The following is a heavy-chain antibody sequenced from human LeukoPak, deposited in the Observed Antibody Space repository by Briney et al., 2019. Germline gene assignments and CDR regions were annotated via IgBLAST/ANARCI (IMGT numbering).Heavy chain of an antibody. V-gene: IGHV4-59*01. D-gene: IGHD6-13*01. CDR3: ARDQGSSWGLFDY. CDR2: IYYSGST. CDR1: GGSISSYY. J-gene: IGHJ4*02. Sequence: SETLSLTCTVSGGSISSYYWSWIRQPAGKGLEWIGYIYYSGSTNYNPSLKSRVTISVDTSKNQFSLKLSSVTAADTAVYYCARDQGSSWGLFDYWGQGTLVTVSS.